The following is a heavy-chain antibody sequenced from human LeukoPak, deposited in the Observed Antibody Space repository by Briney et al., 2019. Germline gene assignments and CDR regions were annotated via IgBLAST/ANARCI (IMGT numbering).Heavy chain of an antibody. CDR1: SGSFSGYY. D-gene: IGHD5-18*01. CDR2: INHSGST. V-gene: IGHV4-34*01. J-gene: IGHJ4*02. CDR3: ARENVWILRAFDN. Sequence: SETLSLTCAIYSGSFSGYYWSWIRQPPGKGLEWIGEINHSGSTNYNPSLKSRVAVSLDTSKNQFSLKLNSVTAADTAVYYCARENVWILRAFDNWGQGTLVTVSS.